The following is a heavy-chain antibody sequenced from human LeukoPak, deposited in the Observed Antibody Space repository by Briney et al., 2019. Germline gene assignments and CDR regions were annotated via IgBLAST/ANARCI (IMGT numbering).Heavy chain of an antibody. CDR1: GYTFTSYG. CDR3: ARDLGYSYGMNFDY. D-gene: IGHD5-18*01. CDR2: ISASNGNT. Sequence: ASVKVSCKASGYTFTSYGISWVRQAPGQGLEWMGWISASNGNTNYAQKPQGRVTMTTDTSMSTAYMELRSLRSDDTAVYYCARDLGYSYGMNFDYWGQGTLVTVSS. J-gene: IGHJ4*02. V-gene: IGHV1-18*04.